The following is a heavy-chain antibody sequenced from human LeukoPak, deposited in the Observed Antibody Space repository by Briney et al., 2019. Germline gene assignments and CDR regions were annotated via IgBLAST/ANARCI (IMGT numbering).Heavy chain of an antibody. CDR3: ARDRGGENCGGDCYSAFDP. Sequence: GGSLRLSCAASGFSFSNYAMNWVRQTPGSGLEWVAAIGGSGAYTNHADSVQGRLTISRDNSKNTLYLQMNNLRVEDTALYSCARDRGGENCGGDCYSAFDPWGQGTLVTVSS. CDR2: IGGSGAYT. V-gene: IGHV3-23*01. J-gene: IGHJ5*02. CDR1: GFSFSNYA. D-gene: IGHD2-21*02.